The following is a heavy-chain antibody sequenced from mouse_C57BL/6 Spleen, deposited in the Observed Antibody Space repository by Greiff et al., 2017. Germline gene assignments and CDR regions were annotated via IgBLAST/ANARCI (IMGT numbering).Heavy chain of an antibody. CDR3: AREKTAQATVDY. J-gene: IGHJ2*01. D-gene: IGHD3-2*02. V-gene: IGHV1-82*01. CDR1: GYAFSSSW. Sequence: VQLQESGPELVKPGASVKISCKASGYAFSSSWMNWVKQRPGKGLAWIGRIYPGDGDTNYNGKFKGKAILTADKSSRTAYMQLSSLTSEDSAVYFCAREKTAQATVDYWGQGTTLTVSS. CDR2: IYPGDGDT.